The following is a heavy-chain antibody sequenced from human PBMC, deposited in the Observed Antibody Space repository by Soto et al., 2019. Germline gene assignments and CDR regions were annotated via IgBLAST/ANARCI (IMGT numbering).Heavy chain of an antibody. Sequence: SETLSLTCTVSGGSISSSSYYWGWIRQPPGKGLEWIGSIYYSGSTYYNPSLKSRVTISVDTSKNQFSLKLSSVTAADTAVYYCATAARLYYYYGMDVWGQGTTVPVSS. CDR1: GGSISSSSYY. V-gene: IGHV4-39*01. CDR3: ATAARLYYYYGMDV. CDR2: IYYSGST. J-gene: IGHJ6*02. D-gene: IGHD6-13*01.